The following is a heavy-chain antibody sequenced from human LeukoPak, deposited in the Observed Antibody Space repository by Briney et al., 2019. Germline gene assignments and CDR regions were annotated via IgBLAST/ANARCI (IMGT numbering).Heavy chain of an antibody. D-gene: IGHD1-1*01. J-gene: IGHJ4*02. V-gene: IGHV1-8*01. CDR2: INPNSGNT. Sequence: ASVKVSCKASGYTFTSHDINWVRQATGQGLEWMGWINPNSGNTGYAQKFQGRVTMTRDTSINTAYMELHSLRSEDTAVYYCARGYSPSLRTTGNDFWGQGTLVTVSS. CDR3: ARGYSPSLRTTGNDF. CDR1: GYTFTSHD.